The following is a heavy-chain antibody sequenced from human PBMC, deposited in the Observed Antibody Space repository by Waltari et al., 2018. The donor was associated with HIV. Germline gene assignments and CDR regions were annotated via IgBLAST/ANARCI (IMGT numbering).Heavy chain of an antibody. V-gene: IGHV1-2*02. D-gene: IGHD3-22*01. J-gene: IGHJ4*02. CDR1: EYTFTGYN. Sequence: QVQLVQSGAEVKRPGPSVKVPCTAAEYTFTGYNIHWLRRAPGQGLEWMGWIIPNSGGTNYAQKFQGRVTMTRDTSTSTAYMEVNRLRSDDTAVYYCARGIYDTSGFQGYFDYWGQGTLVTVSS. CDR3: ARGIYDTSGFQGYFDY. CDR2: IIPNSGGT.